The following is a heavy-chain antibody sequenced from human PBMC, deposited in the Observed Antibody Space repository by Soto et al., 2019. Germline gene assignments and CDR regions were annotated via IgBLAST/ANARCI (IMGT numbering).Heavy chain of an antibody. V-gene: IGHV1-69*13. CDR1: GGTFYTYT. CDR2: ITPIYPTT. Sequence: ASVKVSCKASGGTFYTYTFSWVRQAPGQGLEWMGSITPIYPTTNYAEKFQGRLTVTADGSTNTAYMELNSLTSDVTAVYYCARIPRYSFPTSDDLDSWGQGTLVTVSS. J-gene: IGHJ4*02. D-gene: IGHD5-18*01. CDR3: ARIPRYSFPTSDDLDS.